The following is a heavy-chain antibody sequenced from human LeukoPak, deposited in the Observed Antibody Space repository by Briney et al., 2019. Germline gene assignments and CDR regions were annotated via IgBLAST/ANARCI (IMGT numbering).Heavy chain of an antibody. Sequence: SETLSLTCTVSGGSISSSSYYWGWIRQPPGKGLEWIGSIYYSGSTYYNPSLKSRVTISVDTSKNQFSLKLSSVTAADTAVYYCARFIAVADPTLNGLFDYWGQGTLVTVSS. J-gene: IGHJ4*02. V-gene: IGHV4-39*01. CDR3: ARFIAVADPTLNGLFDY. CDR1: GGSISSSSYY. CDR2: IYYSGST. D-gene: IGHD6-19*01.